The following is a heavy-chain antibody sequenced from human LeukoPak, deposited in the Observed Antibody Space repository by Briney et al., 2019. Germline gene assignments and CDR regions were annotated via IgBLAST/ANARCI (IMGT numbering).Heavy chain of an antibody. V-gene: IGHV3-21*01. CDR1: GFTFSTSA. CDR2: ISSSSSYI. J-gene: IGHJ4*02. CDR3: ARMEGVTSQLDY. D-gene: IGHD2-8*01. Sequence: PGGALRLSCAASGFTFSTSAMNWVRQAPGKGLEWVSAISSSSSYIYYADSVKGRFTISRDNAKNSLYLQMNSLRAEDTAVYYCARMEGVTSQLDYWGQGTLVTVSS.